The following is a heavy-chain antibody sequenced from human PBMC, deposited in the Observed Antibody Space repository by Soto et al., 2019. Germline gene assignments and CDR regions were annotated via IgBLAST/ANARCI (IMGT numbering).Heavy chain of an antibody. CDR1: GGSISSSSYY. Sequence: SETLSLTCTVSGGSISSSSYYWGWIRQPPGKGLEWIGYIYSSGSTHYNPSLQSRVTISIDTSKNQVSLKVNSVTAADTAVYYCARGWRQLVPNWFDPWGQGTLVTVSS. D-gene: IGHD6-6*01. J-gene: IGHJ5*02. CDR2: IYSSGST. CDR3: ARGWRQLVPNWFDP. V-gene: IGHV4-61*05.